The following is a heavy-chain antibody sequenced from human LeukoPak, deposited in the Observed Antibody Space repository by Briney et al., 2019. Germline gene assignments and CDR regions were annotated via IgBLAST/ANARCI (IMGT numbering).Heavy chain of an antibody. CDR3: TRTIDY. V-gene: IGHV1-2*02. J-gene: IGHJ4*02. CDR1: GYTFTGYY. Sequence: ASVKVSCKASGYTFTGYYMHWVRRAPGQGLEWMGWISPNSGGTNYAQKFQGRVTMTTDTSISTAYMEVSRLRSDDTAVYYCTRTIDYWGQGTLVTVSS. CDR2: ISPNSGGT.